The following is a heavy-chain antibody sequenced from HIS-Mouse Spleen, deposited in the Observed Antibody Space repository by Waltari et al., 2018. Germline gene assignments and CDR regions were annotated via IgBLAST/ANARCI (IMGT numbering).Heavy chain of an antibody. Sequence: QVQLVQSGAEVKKPGASVKVSCKASGYTFTGYYMHWVRQAPGQGLEGMGWINPKRGGTNNAKKCQGRVTMTRDTYISTAYMELRRLRSDDTAVYYCARGSNYDFWSGYPFDYWGQGTLVTVSS. V-gene: IGHV1-2*02. CDR3: ARGSNYDFWSGYPFDY. CDR2: INPKRGGT. D-gene: IGHD3-3*01. CDR1: GYTFTGYY. J-gene: IGHJ4*02.